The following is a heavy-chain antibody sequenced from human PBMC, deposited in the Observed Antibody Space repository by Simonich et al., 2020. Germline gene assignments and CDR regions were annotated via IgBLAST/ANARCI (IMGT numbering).Heavy chain of an antibody. V-gene: IGHV4-39*01. CDR2: IYYSGST. D-gene: IGHD6-13*01. Sequence: QLQLQESGPGLVKPSETLSLTCTVSGGSISSSSYYWGWIRQPPGKGLEWVGSIYYSGSTSYTPSLRSRVTISVDTSKNQFSLKLSSVTAADTAVYYCARHAGFAFDIWGQGTMVTVSS. CDR3: ARHAGFAFDI. CDR1: GGSISSSSYY. J-gene: IGHJ3*02.